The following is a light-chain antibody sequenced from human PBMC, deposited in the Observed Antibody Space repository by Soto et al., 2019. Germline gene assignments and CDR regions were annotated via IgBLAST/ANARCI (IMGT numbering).Light chain of an antibody. CDR1: QGITSS. V-gene: IGKV1-9*01. J-gene: IGKJ1*01. CDR3: QHYNSYSEA. CDR2: AAS. Sequence: DFQMTQSPSTLSASVGDIVTITCRASQGITSSLAWYQQKPGKAPELLIYAASTLQSGVPSRFSGSGSGTEFTLTISSLQPDDFATYYCQHYNSYSEAFGQGTKVDIK.